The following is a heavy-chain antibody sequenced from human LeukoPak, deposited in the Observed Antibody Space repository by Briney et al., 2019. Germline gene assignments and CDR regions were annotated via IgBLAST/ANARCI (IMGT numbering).Heavy chain of an antibody. J-gene: IGHJ4*02. CDR2: MNPNSGNT. Sequence: ASVKVSCKASGYTFTSYDINWVRQATGQGLEWMGWMNPNSGNTGYAQKFQGRVTITRNTSISTAYMELSSLRSEDTAVYYCARGHTGYSSGWSPFDYWGQGTLVTVSS. V-gene: IGHV1-8*03. CDR3: ARGHTGYSSGWSPFDY. CDR1: GYTFTSYD. D-gene: IGHD6-19*01.